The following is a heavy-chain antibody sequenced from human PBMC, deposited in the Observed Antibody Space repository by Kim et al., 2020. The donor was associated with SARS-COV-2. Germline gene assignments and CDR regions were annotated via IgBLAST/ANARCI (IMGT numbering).Heavy chain of an antibody. CDR1: GYAFTRYG. CDR3: ARAPTMVANWFDP. CDR2: ISAYNGNT. J-gene: IGHJ5*02. V-gene: IGHV1-18*01. D-gene: IGHD3-10*01. Sequence: ASVKVSCKASGYAFTRYGIRWVRQAPGQGLEYLGWISAYNGNTNYAQKVQGRPTLTTDASTNTAYMELRSLRSDDTAVYYCARAPTMVANWFDPWGQGTLVTVSS.